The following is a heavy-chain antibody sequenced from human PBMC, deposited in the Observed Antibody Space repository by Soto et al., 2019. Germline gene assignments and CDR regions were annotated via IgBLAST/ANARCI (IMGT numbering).Heavy chain of an antibody. CDR2: INAGNGNT. CDR3: ARMVVEPGIAVAGTGGAEGMDV. Sequence: ASVKVSCKASGGSFSSYAISWVRQAPGQRLEWMGWINAGNGNTKYSQKFQGRVTITRDTSASTAYMELSSLRSEDTAVYYCARMVVEPGIAVAGTGGAEGMDVWGQGTTVTVSS. V-gene: IGHV1-3*01. J-gene: IGHJ6*02. CDR1: GGSFSSYA. D-gene: IGHD6-19*01.